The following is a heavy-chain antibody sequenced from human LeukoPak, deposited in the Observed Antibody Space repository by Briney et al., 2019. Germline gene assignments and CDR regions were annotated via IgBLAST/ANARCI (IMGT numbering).Heavy chain of an antibody. D-gene: IGHD1-26*01. Sequence: ASVKVSCKASGYTFTSYDINCVPQAPGQGLEWMGWLNPKSGKIGYVQKFQGRLTMTRNSSINTAYMELSSLRSEDTAVYYCARGTQGELADDAFDFWGQGTLVTVSS. CDR2: LNPKSGKI. V-gene: IGHV1-8*01. J-gene: IGHJ3*01. CDR1: GYTFTSYD. CDR3: ARGTQGELADDAFDF.